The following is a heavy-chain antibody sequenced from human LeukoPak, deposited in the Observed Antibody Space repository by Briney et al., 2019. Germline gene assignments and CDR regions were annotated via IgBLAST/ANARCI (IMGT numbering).Heavy chain of an antibody. CDR3: ARGPSDDYYYYYYMDV. V-gene: IGHV4-59*01. CDR2: IYYSGST. CDR1: GGSFSGYY. D-gene: IGHD1-26*01. Sequence: SETLSLTCAVYGGSFSGYYWSWIRQPPGKGLEWIGYIYYSGSTNYNPSLKSRVTISVDTSKNQFSLKLSSVTAADTAVYYCARGPSDDYYYYYYMDVWGKGTTVTVSS. J-gene: IGHJ6*03.